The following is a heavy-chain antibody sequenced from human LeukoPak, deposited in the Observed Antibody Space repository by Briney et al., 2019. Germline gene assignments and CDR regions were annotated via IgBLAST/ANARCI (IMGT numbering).Heavy chain of an antibody. V-gene: IGHV1-18*04. CDR2: ISAYNGNT. J-gene: IGHJ6*03. D-gene: IGHD6-19*01. Sequence: ASVKVSCKASGYTFTSYYMHWVRQAPGQGLEWMGWISAYNGNTNYAQKLQGRVTMTTDTSTSTAYMELRSLRSDDTAVYYCARGGIAVADPEYYYYYYMDVWGKGTTVTVSS. CDR1: GYTFTSYY. CDR3: ARGGIAVADPEYYYYYYMDV.